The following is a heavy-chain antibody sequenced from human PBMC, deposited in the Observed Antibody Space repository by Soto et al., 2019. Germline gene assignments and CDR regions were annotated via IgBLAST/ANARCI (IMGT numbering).Heavy chain of an antibody. CDR3: AKDLSDCSGGSCYVGVFDY. Sequence: GGSLRLSCTASGFTFSSYGMHWVRQAPGKGLEWVAFISYDGSNKYYADSVKGRFTISRDNSKNTLYLQMNSLRAEDTAVYYCAKDLSDCSGGSCYVGVFDYWGQGTLVTVSS. CDR1: GFTFSSYG. J-gene: IGHJ4*02. V-gene: IGHV3-30*18. CDR2: ISYDGSNK. D-gene: IGHD2-15*01.